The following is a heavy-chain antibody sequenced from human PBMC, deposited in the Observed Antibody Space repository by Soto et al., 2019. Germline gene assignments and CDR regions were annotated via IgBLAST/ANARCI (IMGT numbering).Heavy chain of an antibody. CDR2: ISGGGGNT. CDR1: GFTFSSYA. CDR3: AKDRGAGGRFSGIAVAGIPS. V-gene: IGHV3-23*01. J-gene: IGHJ5*02. D-gene: IGHD6-19*01. Sequence: EVQLLESGGGLVQPGGSLRLSCAASGFTFSSYAMSWVRQTPGKGLEWVSGISGGGGNTYYADSVTGRFTISRDNSRNTLYLQMNSLRAADTAIHYCAKDRGAGGRFSGIAVAGIPSWGQGTLVTVSS.